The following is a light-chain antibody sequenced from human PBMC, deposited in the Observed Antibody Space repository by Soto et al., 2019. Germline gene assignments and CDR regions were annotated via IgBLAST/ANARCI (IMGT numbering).Light chain of an antibody. J-gene: IGKJ4*01. CDR3: QQLYSFPLT. Sequence: DIQLTQSPSFVSASVGDRVTITCRASQDISSYLAWYQQKPGKAPKLLVYAASTLQSGVPSRFSGSGSGTEFTLTISSLRPEDFATYYCQQLYSFPLTFGGGTKVEIK. CDR2: AAS. CDR1: QDISSY. V-gene: IGKV1-9*01.